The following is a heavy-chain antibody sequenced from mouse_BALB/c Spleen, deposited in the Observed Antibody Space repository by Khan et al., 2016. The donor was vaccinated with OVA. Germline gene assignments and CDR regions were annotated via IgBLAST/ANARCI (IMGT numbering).Heavy chain of an antibody. CDR1: GYSLTSHYA. CDR2: ISYSGVT. J-gene: IGHJ3*01. D-gene: IGHD4-1*01. Sequence: EVQLQESGPGLVKPSQALSLTCTVTGYSLTSHYAWNWIRQFPGNKLEWMGYISYSGVTCYNPSLKSRISITRDTSKNQFFLQLNSVTTADKATYYCARVWDVAYWGQGTLVTVSA. CDR3: ARVWDVAY. V-gene: IGHV3-2*02.